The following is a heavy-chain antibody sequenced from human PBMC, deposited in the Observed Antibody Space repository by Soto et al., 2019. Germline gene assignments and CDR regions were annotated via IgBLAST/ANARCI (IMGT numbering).Heavy chain of an antibody. CDR1: GFTFSSYG. V-gene: IGHV3-30*18. CDR2: ISYDGSNK. D-gene: IGHD3-16*02. J-gene: IGHJ6*02. CDR3: AKAKGLGELSLYEEYGMDV. Sequence: QVQLVESGGGVVQPGRSLRLSCAASGFTFSSYGMHWVRQAPGKGLEWVAVISYDGSNKYYADSVKGRFTISRDNSKNTLYLQMNSLRAEDTAVYYCAKAKGLGELSLYEEYGMDVWGQGTTVTVSS.